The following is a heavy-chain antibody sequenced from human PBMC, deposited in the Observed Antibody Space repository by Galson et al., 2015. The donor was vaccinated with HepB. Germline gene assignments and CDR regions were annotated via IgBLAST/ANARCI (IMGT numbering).Heavy chain of an antibody. V-gene: IGHV3-64D*06. CDR1: GFTFSSYA. CDR2: ISSNGGST. D-gene: IGHD6-13*01. Sequence: SLRLSCAASGFTFSSYAMHWVRQAPGKGLEYVSAISSNGGSTYYADSVKGRFTISRDNSKNTLYLQMSSLRAEDTAVYYCVKGLDSSSWQRPDYFDYWGQGTLVTVSS. J-gene: IGHJ4*02. CDR3: VKGLDSSSWQRPDYFDY.